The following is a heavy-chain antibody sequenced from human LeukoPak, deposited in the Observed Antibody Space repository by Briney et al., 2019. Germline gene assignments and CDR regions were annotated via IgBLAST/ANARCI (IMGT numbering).Heavy chain of an antibody. V-gene: IGHV3-23*01. Sequence: GGSLRLSCAASGFTFSSYAMSWVRQAPGKGLEWVSAISGSGGSTYYADSVKGRFTISRDNSKNTLYPQMNSLRAEDTAVYYCAKDFLFSEQWLVPVGDYWGQGTLVTVSS. CDR1: GFTFSSYA. CDR3: AKDFLFSEQWLVPVGDY. CDR2: ISGSGGST. D-gene: IGHD6-19*01. J-gene: IGHJ4*02.